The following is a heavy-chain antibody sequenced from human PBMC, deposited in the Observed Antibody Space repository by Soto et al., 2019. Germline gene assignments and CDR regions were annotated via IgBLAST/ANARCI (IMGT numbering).Heavy chain of an antibody. J-gene: IGHJ4*02. CDR3: ARADGFRGDYGSKWY. CDR2: IYYSGST. D-gene: IGHD4-17*01. Sequence: SETLSLTCTVSGGSISSGDYYWSWIRQPPGKGLEWIGYIYYSGSTYYNPSLKSRVTISVDTSKNQFSLKLSSVTAADTAVYYCARADGFRGDYGSKWYWGQGALVTVSS. V-gene: IGHV4-30-4*01. CDR1: GGSISSGDYY.